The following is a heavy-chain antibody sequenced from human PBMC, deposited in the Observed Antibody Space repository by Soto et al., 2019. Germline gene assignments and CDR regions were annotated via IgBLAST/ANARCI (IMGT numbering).Heavy chain of an antibody. D-gene: IGHD2-2*01. CDR1: GDSISGGASF. CDR2: VYYSGSS. J-gene: IGHJ5*02. V-gene: IGHV4-31*03. CDR3: AKLSCTSSTCYFPGWFDP. Sequence: SETLSLTCTVSGDSISGGASFWSWIRQPPGKGLEWIANVYYSGSSYYNPSLKSRLTISVDTTKNQFSLQLKSMTAADTAVYYCAKLSCTSSTCYFPGWFDPWGQGTLVTISS.